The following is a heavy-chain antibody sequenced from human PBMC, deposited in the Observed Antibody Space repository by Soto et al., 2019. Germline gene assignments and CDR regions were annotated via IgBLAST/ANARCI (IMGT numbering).Heavy chain of an antibody. J-gene: IGHJ3*02. CDR1: GGSISSSSYY. V-gene: IGHV4-39*07. Sequence: SETLSLTCTVSGGSISSSSYYWGWIRQPPGKGLEWIGSIYYSGSTYYNPSLKSRVTISVDTSKNQFSLKLSSVTAADTAVYYCAREHIVVVTADAFDIWGQGTMVTVSS. CDR2: IYYSGST. CDR3: AREHIVVVTADAFDI. D-gene: IGHD2-21*02.